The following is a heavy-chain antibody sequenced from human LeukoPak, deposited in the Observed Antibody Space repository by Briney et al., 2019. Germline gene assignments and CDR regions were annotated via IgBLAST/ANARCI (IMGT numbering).Heavy chain of an antibody. V-gene: IGHV4-59*01. CDR2: IYQSGNT. Sequence: SETLSLTCTVSGDSIRNFYWNWIRQSPGKGLEGIGYIYQSGNTNYNPSLKSRLTMSIDTSKNQFSLNLNSVTAADTAVYYCARGNYGSGSYYVVDFDYWGQGTLVTVSS. CDR1: GDSIRNFY. CDR3: ARGNYGSGSYYVVDFDY. J-gene: IGHJ4*02. D-gene: IGHD3-10*01.